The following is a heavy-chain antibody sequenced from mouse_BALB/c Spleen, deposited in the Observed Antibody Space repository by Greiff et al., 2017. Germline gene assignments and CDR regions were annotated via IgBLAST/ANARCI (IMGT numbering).Heavy chain of an antibody. CDR3: ARREGSSPLYAMDY. J-gene: IGHJ4*01. V-gene: IGHV5-17*02. CDR1: GFTFSSFG. D-gene: IGHD1-1*01. Sequence: EVQLVESGGGLVQPGGSRKLSCAASGFTFSSFGMHWVRQAPEKGLEWVAYISSGSSNIYYADTVKGRFTISRDNPKNTLFLQMTSLRSEDTAMYYCARREGSSPLYAMDYWGQGTSVTVSS. CDR2: ISSGSSNI.